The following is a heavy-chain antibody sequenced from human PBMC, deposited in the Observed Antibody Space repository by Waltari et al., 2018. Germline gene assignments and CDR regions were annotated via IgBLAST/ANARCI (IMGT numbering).Heavy chain of an antibody. CDR3: ARSGYDSTEGWLVP. V-gene: IGHV4-61*02. D-gene: IGHD3-22*01. Sequence: QVQLQESGPGLVKPSQTLSLTCTVSGASVSGGSYFWNWIRQPAGKGLEWIARLYTTGRTDYNPSLQSRVTISADTSKNELSLKMSSLTAADTAVYYCARSGYDSTEGWLVPWGPGTLVTVSS. CDR1: GASVSGGSYF. J-gene: IGHJ5*02. CDR2: LYTTGRT.